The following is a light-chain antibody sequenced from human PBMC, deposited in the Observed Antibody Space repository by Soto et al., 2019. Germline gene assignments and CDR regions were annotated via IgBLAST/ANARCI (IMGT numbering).Light chain of an antibody. Sequence: DIQMTQSPSSLSASVGDRVTITCRASQAIRNYLAWYQQKPGKVPELLIYAASTFHSGVPSRFSGSGYGTYFTLTITNLQPEDVATYYCQEYDVVPLTFGGGTKVEIK. J-gene: IGKJ4*01. CDR2: AAS. CDR1: QAIRNY. CDR3: QEYDVVPLT. V-gene: IGKV1-27*01.